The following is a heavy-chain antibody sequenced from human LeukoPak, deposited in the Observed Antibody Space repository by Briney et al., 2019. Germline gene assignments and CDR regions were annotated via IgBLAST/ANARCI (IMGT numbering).Heavy chain of an antibody. V-gene: IGHV5-51*01. CDR1: GYSFTSYW. D-gene: IGHD3-10*01. Sequence: GESLKISCKGSGYSFTSYWIGWVRQMPGKGLEWMGIIYPGDSDARYSPSFQGQVTISADKSISTAYLQWSSLKASDTAMYYCARLSFFPFYYGSGNGMDVWGQGTTVTVS. J-gene: IGHJ6*02. CDR3: ARLSFFPFYYGSGNGMDV. CDR2: IYPGDSDA.